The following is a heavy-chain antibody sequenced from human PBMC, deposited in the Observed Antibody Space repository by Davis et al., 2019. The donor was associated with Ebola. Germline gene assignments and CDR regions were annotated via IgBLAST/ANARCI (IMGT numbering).Heavy chain of an antibody. CDR3: ARRGRGFITWLDP. CDR1: GYSFSDYA. Sequence: ASVKVSCKASGYSFSDYAIHWVRQAPGQRLEWMGWINAGNGNTRYSQNFQDRVTITGDTSASTVYMELSSLRSEDTAVYYCARRGRGFITWLDPWGQGTLVTVSS. V-gene: IGHV1-3*01. J-gene: IGHJ5*01. CDR2: INAGNGNT. D-gene: IGHD3-10*01.